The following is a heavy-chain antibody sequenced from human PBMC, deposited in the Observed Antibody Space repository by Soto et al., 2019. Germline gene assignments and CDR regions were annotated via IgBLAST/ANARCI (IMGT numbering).Heavy chain of an antibody. J-gene: IGHJ5*02. CDR2: IYYSGST. D-gene: IGHD3-3*01. CDR1: GGSISSGGYY. CDR3: ARSVYYDFWSGNNWFDP. Sequence: PSETLSLTCTVSGGSISSGGYYCNWIRQHPGRGLEWIGYIYYSGSTYYNPSLKSRVTISVDTSKNQFSLKLSSVTAADTAVYYCARSVYYDFWSGNNWFDPWGQGTLVTVSS. V-gene: IGHV4-31*03.